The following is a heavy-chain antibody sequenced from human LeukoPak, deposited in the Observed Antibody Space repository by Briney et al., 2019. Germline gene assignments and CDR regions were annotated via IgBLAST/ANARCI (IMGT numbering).Heavy chain of an antibody. CDR3: TTAPAQSDY. V-gene: IGHV3-15*01. Sequence: GGSLRLSCAASGFTFSNAWMSWGRQAPGKGLEWVGRIKSKADSGTTDYAAPVKGRFTISRDDSKNTLYLQMNSLKFEDTAVYYCTTAPAQSDYWGQGTLVTVSS. D-gene: IGHD2-2*01. J-gene: IGHJ4*02. CDR1: GFTFSNAW. CDR2: IKSKADSGTT.